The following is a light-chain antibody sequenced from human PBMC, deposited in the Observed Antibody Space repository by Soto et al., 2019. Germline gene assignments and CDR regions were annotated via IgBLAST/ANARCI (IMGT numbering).Light chain of an antibody. CDR2: ANS. CDR1: RSNIGAGYD. V-gene: IGLV1-40*01. Sequence: QSALTQPPSVSGAPGQRVTISCTGSRSNIGAGYDVHWYQQLPGTAPKLLIYANSNRPSGVPERFSGSKSATSASLAITGLQAEDEADYYCQSYDSSLDWVFGGGTKLTVL. CDR3: QSYDSSLDWV. J-gene: IGLJ3*02.